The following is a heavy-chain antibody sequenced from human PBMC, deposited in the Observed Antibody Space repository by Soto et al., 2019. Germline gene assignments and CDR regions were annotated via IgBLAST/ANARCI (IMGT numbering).Heavy chain of an antibody. J-gene: IGHJ2*01. V-gene: IGHV3-53*01. CDR3: ARIYGDYGNWYFDL. CDR1: GFTVSSNY. CDR2: TYSGGTT. D-gene: IGHD4-17*01. Sequence: EVHLVESGGGLIQPGGSLRLSCAASGFTVSSNYMSWVRQAPGKGLEWLSVTYSGGTTYYADSVKGRFTISRDNSKNTLYLQMNSLRAEDTAVYYRARIYGDYGNWYFDLWGRGTLVTVSS.